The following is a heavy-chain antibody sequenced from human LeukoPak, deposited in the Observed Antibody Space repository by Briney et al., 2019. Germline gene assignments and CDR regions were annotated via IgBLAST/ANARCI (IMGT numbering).Heavy chain of an antibody. CDR1: GGSISSYY. CDR2: IYYSGST. V-gene: IGHV4-59*01. Sequence: PSETLSLTCTVSGGSISSYYWSWIRQPPGKGLEWVGYIYYSGSTNYNPSLKSRVTISVDTSKNQFSLKLSSVTAADTAVYYCARASSSPSPWDYWGQGTLVTVSS. J-gene: IGHJ4*02. D-gene: IGHD6-6*01. CDR3: ARASSSPSPWDY.